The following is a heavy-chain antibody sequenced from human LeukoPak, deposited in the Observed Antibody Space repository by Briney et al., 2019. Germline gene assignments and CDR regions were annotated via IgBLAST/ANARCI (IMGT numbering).Heavy chain of an antibody. V-gene: IGHV3-30*04. D-gene: IGHD3-10*01. CDR3: ARNYGSGYDAFDI. CDR2: ISYDGSNK. Sequence: PGGSLRLSCAASGFTFSSYAMHWVRQAPGKGLEWVAVISYDGSNKYYADSVKGRFTISRDNSKNTLYLQMNGLRAEDTAVYYCARNYGSGYDAFDIWAKGQWSPSLQ. J-gene: IGHJ3*02. CDR1: GFTFSSYA.